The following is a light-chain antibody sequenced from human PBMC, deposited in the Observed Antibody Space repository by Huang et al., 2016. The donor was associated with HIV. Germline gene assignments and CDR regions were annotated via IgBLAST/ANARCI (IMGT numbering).Light chain of an antibody. J-gene: IGKJ4*01. V-gene: IGKV3-15*01. Sequence: EIVMTQSPATLSVSPGETATLSCRASQSFSSNLAWYQQKPGQAPTVVIYGASTRATGIPARCSGTGSGTEFTLTISSLQSEDFAVYYCQQYNNWPLTFGGGTKVEIK. CDR3: QQYNNWPLT. CDR2: GAS. CDR1: QSFSSN.